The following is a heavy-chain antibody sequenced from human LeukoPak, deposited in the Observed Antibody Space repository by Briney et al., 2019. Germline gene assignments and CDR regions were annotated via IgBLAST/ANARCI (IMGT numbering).Heavy chain of an antibody. D-gene: IGHD3-3*01. V-gene: IGHV4-38-2*01. CDR1: GYSLSSGYY. CDR3: ARHPELRFLEWFHYCDVLRAAGAFDI. CDR2: IYHSGST. Sequence: SETLSLTCAVSGYSLSSGYYWGWIRQPPGKGLEWIGSIYHSGSTYYNPSLKSRVTISVDTSKNQFSLKLSSVTAADTAVYYCARHPELRFLEWFHYCDVLRAAGAFDIWGQGTMVTVSS. J-gene: IGHJ3*02.